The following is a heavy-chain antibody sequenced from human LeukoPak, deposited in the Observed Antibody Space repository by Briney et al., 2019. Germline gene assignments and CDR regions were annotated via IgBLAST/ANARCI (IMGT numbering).Heavy chain of an antibody. CDR1: GLTFSSYS. J-gene: IGHJ4*02. D-gene: IGHD1-26*01. CDR2: ISGNGGDT. CDR3: AKGRTLVGGSTRSYDH. Sequence: TGGSLRLSCAASGLTFSSYSMSWVRQASGKGLEWVSVISGNGGDTFYADSVKGRFTISRDNSKDMLYLQMNSLRVEDTAVYYCAKGRTLVGGSTRSYDHWGQGTLITVSS. V-gene: IGHV3-23*01.